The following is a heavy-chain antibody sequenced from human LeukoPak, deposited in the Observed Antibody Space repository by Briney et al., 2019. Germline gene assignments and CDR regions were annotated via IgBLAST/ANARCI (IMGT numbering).Heavy chain of an antibody. D-gene: IGHD2-15*01. CDR1: GGSISSSSYY. CDR2: IYYSGST. V-gene: IGHV4-39*01. J-gene: IGHJ4*02. Sequence: SETLSLTCTVSGGSISSSSYYWGWIRQPPGKGLEWIGSIYYSGSTYYNPSLKSRVTISVDTSKNQFSLKLSSVTAADTAVYYCARYSTLAGYCSGGSCYSFDYWGQGTLVTVSS. CDR3: ARYSTLAGYCSGGSCYSFDY.